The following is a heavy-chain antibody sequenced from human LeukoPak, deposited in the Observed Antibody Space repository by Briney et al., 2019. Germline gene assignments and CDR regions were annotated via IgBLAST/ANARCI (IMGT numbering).Heavy chain of an antibody. J-gene: IGHJ5*02. CDR3: ARSTYYDFWSGYSALRAHWFDP. D-gene: IGHD3-3*01. CDR1: GGSISSGSYY. CDR2: IYTSGST. V-gene: IGHV4-61*02. Sequence: NPSQTLSLTCTVSGGSISSGSYYWSWIRQPAGKGLEWIGRIYTSGSTNYNPSLKSRVTISVDTSKNQFSLKLSSVTAADTAVYYCARSTYYDFWSGYSALRAHWFDPWGQGTLVTVYS.